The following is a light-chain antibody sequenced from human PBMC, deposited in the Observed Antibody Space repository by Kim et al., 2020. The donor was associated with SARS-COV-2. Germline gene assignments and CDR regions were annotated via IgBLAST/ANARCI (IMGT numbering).Light chain of an antibody. CDR1: KLGDKY. J-gene: IGLJ2*01. CDR3: QAWDSSTVV. V-gene: IGLV3-1*01. CDR2: QDS. Sequence: GSPGQTASITCSGDKLGDKYACWYQQKPGQSPVLVIYQDSKRPSGIPERFSGSNSGNTATLTISGTQAMDEADYYCQAWDSSTVVFGGGTQRTVL.